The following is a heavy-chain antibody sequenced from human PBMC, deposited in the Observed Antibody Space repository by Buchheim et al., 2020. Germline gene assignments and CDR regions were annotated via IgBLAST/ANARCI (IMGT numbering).Heavy chain of an antibody. V-gene: IGHV1-69*01. D-gene: IGHD6-13*01. CDR1: GGALSGYG. CDR2: IIPMSGTS. CDR3: ARIYCSSSSCAGYFDS. Sequence: QVHLVQSGPEVKKSGSSVKVSCKASGGALSGYGFSWVRQAPGQGLEWMGGIIPMSGTSTYAERFQGRVTIIAEQYTNTVYMELGSLRSEDTAVYFCARIYCSSSSCAGYFDSWGQGT. J-gene: IGHJ4*02.